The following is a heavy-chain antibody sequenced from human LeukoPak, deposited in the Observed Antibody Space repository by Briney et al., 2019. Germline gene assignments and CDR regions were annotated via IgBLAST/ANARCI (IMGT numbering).Heavy chain of an antibody. V-gene: IGHV4-34*01. D-gene: IGHD2-21*02. J-gene: IGHJ4*02. CDR1: GGSFSGYY. Sequence: SETLSLTCAVYGGSFSGYYWSWIRQPPGKGLEWIGEINHSGSTNYNPSLKSRVTISVDTSKNQFSLKLSSVTAADTAVYYCARGGVVVTASNDYWGQGTLVTVSS. CDR3: ARGGVVVTASNDY. CDR2: INHSGST.